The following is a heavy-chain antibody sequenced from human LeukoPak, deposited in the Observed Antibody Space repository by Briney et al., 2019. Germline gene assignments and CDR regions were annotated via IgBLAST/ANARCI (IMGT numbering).Heavy chain of an antibody. CDR2: IYHSGST. J-gene: IGHJ4*02. CDR1: GYSISSGYY. CDR3: VRDKSGATTFDY. Sequence: KPSETLSLTCTVSGYSISSGYYWGWIRQPPGKGLEWIGSIYHSGSTYYNPSLKSRVTISVDTSKNQFSLKLTSVTAADTAMYYCVRDKSGATTFDYWGQGTLVTVSS. V-gene: IGHV4-38-2*02. D-gene: IGHD5-12*01.